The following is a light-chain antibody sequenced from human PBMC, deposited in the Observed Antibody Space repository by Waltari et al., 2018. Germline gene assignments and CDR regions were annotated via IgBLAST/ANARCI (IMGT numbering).Light chain of an antibody. J-gene: IGLJ3*02. CDR2: DVY. CDR1: GSDARLYSL. CDR3: CSYGGRGTYTWV. Sequence: QSAQTQPASVSGAPGQSMTIACSGTGSDARLYSLVPCYPQHRGKAPKLIIYDVYRRPSGVSIRFSGSKSGNTASLTISGLQAEDEADYYCCSYGGRGTYTWVFGGGTKLTVL. V-gene: IGLV2-23*02.